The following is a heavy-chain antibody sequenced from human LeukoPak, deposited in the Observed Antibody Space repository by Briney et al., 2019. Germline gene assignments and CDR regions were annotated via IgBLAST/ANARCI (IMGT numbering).Heavy chain of an antibody. D-gene: IGHD2-15*01. Sequence: GGSLRLSCAASGFTFSSYSMNWVRQAPGKGLEWVSSISSSSSYIYYADSVKGRFTISRDNAKNSLYLQMNSLRAEDTAVYYCARESYCSGGSCYPDYWGQGTLVTVSS. CDR2: ISSSSSYI. CDR3: ARESYCSGGSCYPDY. J-gene: IGHJ4*02. CDR1: GFTFSSYS. V-gene: IGHV3-21*01.